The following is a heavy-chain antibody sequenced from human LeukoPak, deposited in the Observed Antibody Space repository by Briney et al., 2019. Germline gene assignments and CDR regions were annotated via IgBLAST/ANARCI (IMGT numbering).Heavy chain of an antibody. V-gene: IGHV3-23*01. D-gene: IGHD3-10*01. CDR2: ISGSGGST. CDR1: GFTFDDYA. Sequence: PGGFLRLSCAASGFTFDDYAMSWVRQAPGKGLEWVSAISGSGGSTYYADSVKGRFTISRDNSKNTLYLQMNSLRAEDTAVYYCAKDLNYYGSGSYFDYWGQGTLVTVSS. J-gene: IGHJ4*02. CDR3: AKDLNYYGSGSYFDY.